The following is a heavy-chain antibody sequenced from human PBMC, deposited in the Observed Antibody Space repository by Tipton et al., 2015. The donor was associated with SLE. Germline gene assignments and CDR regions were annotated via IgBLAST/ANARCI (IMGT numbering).Heavy chain of an antibody. V-gene: IGHV4-59*01. J-gene: IGHJ4*02. CDR3: ARGNPSLFDY. CDR1: GGSISSYY. Sequence: TLSLTCTVSGGSISSYYWSWIRQPPGKGLEWIGYIYYSGSTNYNPSLKSRVTISVDTSKNQFSLKLSSVTAADTAVYYGARGNPSLFDYWGQGTLVTVSS. CDR2: IYYSGST. D-gene: IGHD1-14*01.